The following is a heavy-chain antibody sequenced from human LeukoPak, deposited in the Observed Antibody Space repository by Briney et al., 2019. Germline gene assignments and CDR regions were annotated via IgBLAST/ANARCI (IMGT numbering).Heavy chain of an antibody. CDR1: GYTFTGYY. CDR3: VTPARPDYYYGMDV. J-gene: IGHJ6*02. CDR2: INPNSGGT. D-gene: IGHD6-6*01. V-gene: IGHV1-2*02. Sequence: ASVKVSCKTSGYTFTGYYMHWVRQAPGQGLEWMGWINPNSGGTNYAQKFQGRVTMTRDTSISTAYMELSRLRSDDTAVYYCVTPARPDYYYGMDVWGQGTTVTVSS.